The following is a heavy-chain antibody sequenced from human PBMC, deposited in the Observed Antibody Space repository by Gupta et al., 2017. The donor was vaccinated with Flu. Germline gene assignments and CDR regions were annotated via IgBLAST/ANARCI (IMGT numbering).Heavy chain of an antibody. D-gene: IGHD3-22*01. CDR2: IYYSGST. CDR3: ARPLRGFDSGGYYSRDAFDL. Sequence: SSSFWGWIRQTPGRGLDWIGSIYYSGSTYYNPSLKSRVTLSLDTSKNQFSLKLTSVTAADTAVYYCARPLRGFDSGGYYSRDAFDLWGQGTMVTVSS. V-gene: IGHV4-39*01. CDR1: SSSF. J-gene: IGHJ3*01.